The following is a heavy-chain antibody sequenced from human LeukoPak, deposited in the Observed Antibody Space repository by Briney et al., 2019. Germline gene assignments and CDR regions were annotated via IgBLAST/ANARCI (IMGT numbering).Heavy chain of an antibody. V-gene: IGHV1-46*01. D-gene: IGHD1-26*01. J-gene: IGHJ5*02. CDR3: ARDHSGSQHLFDP. Sequence: GASVKVSCKASGYTFTRYYMHWLRQAPGQGLEWMGVINPSAGSTSYAQKFQGRLTMTSDTSTSTVYMELRSLRSEDTAVYYCARDHSGSQHLFDPWGQGTLVTVSS. CDR2: INPSAGST. CDR1: GYTFTRYY.